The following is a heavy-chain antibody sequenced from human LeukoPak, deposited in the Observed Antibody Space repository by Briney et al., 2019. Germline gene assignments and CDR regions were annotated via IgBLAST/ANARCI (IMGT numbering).Heavy chain of an antibody. CDR3: ARGGASSKWLDS. D-gene: IGHD4/OR15-4a*01. Sequence: SETLSLTCTVSGASVSSFIHYWSWVRQPPGKGPEWIGNIYYSGSTNFSPSLKSRVSISVDTSKNQFSLKLNSVTAADTAVYFCARGGASSKWLDSWGQGILVTVSS. V-gene: IGHV4-61*01. CDR1: GASVSSFIHY. J-gene: IGHJ5*01. CDR2: IYYSGST.